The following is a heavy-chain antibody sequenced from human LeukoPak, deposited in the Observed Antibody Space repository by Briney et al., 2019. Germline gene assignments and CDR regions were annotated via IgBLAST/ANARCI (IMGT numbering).Heavy chain of an antibody. V-gene: IGHV4-38-2*02. J-gene: IGHJ4*02. D-gene: IGHD3-9*01. CDR3: ARVSRGYDILY. CDR1: NYSITSGYY. CDR2: ICHSGTT. Sequence: PSETLSLTCTVSNYSITSGYYWGWIRQPPGKGLEWIGSICHSGTTYYNPSLKSRVTISVDTSKNQFSLNLSSVTAADTAVYYCARVSRGYDILYWGQGTLVAVSS.